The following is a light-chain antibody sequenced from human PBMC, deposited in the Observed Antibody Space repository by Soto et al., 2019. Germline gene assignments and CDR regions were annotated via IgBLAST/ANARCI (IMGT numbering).Light chain of an antibody. Sequence: QSVLTQPPSASGTPGQRVTISCSGSSSNIGSNYVYWYQQLPGTAPKLLIYRNNQRPSGVPDRFSGSKSGTSASLAISGLRSEDEADYYCAAWDDSLRVGVFGGGTKFTVL. CDR2: RNN. J-gene: IGLJ3*02. CDR3: AAWDDSLRVGV. V-gene: IGLV1-47*01. CDR1: SSNIGSNY.